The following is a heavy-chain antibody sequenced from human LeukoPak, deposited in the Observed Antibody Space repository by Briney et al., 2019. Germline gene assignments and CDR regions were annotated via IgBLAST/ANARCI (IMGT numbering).Heavy chain of an antibody. CDR3: AREITVTRPFDY. V-gene: IGHV4-4*07. Sequence: PSETLSLTCTVSNGSISIYYWSWVRQPAGKGLEWIGRISASGSTNYNPSLKSRVTMSLDTSKNQFSLKLSSVTVADTAVYYCAREITVTRPFDYWGPGTLVTVSS. J-gene: IGHJ4*02. CDR1: NGSISIYY. CDR2: ISASGST. D-gene: IGHD4-17*01.